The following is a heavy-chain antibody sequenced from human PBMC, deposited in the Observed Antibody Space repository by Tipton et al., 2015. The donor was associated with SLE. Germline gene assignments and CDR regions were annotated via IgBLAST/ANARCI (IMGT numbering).Heavy chain of an antibody. CDR1: GNVISRGYF. V-gene: IGHV4-38-2*01. CDR2: IYHDGRT. D-gene: IGHD2-2*01. J-gene: IGHJ4*02. CDR3: ARGFRSITCPDY. Sequence: GLVKPSETLSLTCGVSGNVISRGYFWGWIRQSPGKGLEWIGSIYHDGRTYYNPSLKSRVTISIDTSKNQFSLKLSSVTAADTAVYYCARGFRSITCPDYWGQGTLVTVSS.